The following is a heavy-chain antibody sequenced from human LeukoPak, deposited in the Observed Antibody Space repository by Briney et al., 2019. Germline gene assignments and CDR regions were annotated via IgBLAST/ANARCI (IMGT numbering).Heavy chain of an antibody. CDR1: GFTVSSNY. CDR2: IYSGGST. CDR3: ARAPAIYGSGSYLGY. D-gene: IGHD3-10*01. J-gene: IGHJ4*02. V-gene: IGHV3-53*01. Sequence: GGSLRLSCAASGFTVSSNYMSWVRQAPGKGLEWVSVIYSGGSTYYADPVKGRFTISRDNSKNTLYLQMNSLRAEDTAVYYCARAPAIYGSGSYLGYWGQGTLVTVSS.